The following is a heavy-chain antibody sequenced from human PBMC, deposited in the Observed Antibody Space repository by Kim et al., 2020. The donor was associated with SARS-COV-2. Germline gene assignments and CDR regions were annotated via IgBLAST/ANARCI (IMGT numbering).Heavy chain of an antibody. D-gene: IGHD4-17*01. CDR3: TREVVGDGLDY. CDR2: T. Sequence: TRYAQEFEGRRSITRDTAASTVYMELSSLRPEDTATYFCTREVVGDGLDYWGQGALVTVSA. V-gene: IGHV1-3*01. J-gene: IGHJ4*02.